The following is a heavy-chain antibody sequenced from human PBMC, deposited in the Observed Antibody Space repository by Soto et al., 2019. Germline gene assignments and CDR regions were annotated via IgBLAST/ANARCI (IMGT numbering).Heavy chain of an antibody. V-gene: IGHV3-23*01. J-gene: IGHJ4*02. D-gene: IGHD3-3*01. CDR3: AKGGTRLRFLEWTLNFFDY. CDR2: ISGSGGST. Sequence: EVQLLESGGGLVQPGGSLRLSCAASGFTFSSYAMSWVRQAPGKGLEWVSAISGSGGSTYYADSVKGRFTISRDNSKNTLYLQMNSLRAEDTAVYYCAKGGTRLRFLEWTLNFFDYWGQGTLVTVSS. CDR1: GFTFSSYA.